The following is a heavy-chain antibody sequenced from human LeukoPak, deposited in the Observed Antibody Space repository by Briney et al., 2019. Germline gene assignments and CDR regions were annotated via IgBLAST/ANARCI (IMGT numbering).Heavy chain of an antibody. CDR2: IWYDGSNK. D-gene: IGHD2-15*01. Sequence: GGSLRLSCAASGFTFSSYGMHWVRQAPGKGLEGVAVIWYDGSNKYSAHSVKGRFTISRDNAKNTLSLQMNRRRAEDRAVYYCARDYCSGGSCYRGLFDPWGEGTLVTVSS. CDR3: ARDYCSGGSCYRGLFDP. V-gene: IGHV3-33*01. J-gene: IGHJ5*02. CDR1: GFTFSSYG.